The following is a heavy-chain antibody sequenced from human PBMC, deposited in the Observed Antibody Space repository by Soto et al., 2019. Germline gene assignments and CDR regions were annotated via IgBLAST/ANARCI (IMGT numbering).Heavy chain of an antibody. Sequence: QVQLVQSGAEVKKPGASVKVSCKASGYTFTSYGISWVRQAPGQGLDWMGWISAYNGNTNYAQKLQCRVTMTTDTSTSAAYMELSSRRSDDTAVYSCASDSSGQGSYWGQGTLVTVSS. J-gene: IGHJ4*02. V-gene: IGHV1-18*01. D-gene: IGHD6-19*01. CDR3: ASDSSGQGSY. CDR1: GYTFTSYG. CDR2: ISAYNGNT.